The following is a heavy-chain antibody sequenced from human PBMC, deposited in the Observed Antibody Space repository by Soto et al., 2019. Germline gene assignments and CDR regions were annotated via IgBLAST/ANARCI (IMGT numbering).Heavy chain of an antibody. CDR3: ARGRSSSPHFDY. Sequence: QVQLVESGGGVVQPGRSLRLSCAASGFTFSSYGMHWVRQAPGKGLEWVAVIWYDGSNKYYADSVKGRFTISRDNSKNTRYLQMNSLRAEDTAVYYCARGRSSSPHFDYWGQGTLVTVSS. V-gene: IGHV3-33*01. J-gene: IGHJ4*02. CDR1: GFTFSSYG. D-gene: IGHD6-6*01. CDR2: IWYDGSNK.